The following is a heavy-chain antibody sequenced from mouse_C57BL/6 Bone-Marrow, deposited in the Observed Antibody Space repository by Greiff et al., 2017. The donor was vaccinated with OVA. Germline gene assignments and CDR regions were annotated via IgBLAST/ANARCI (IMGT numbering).Heavy chain of an antibody. CDR3: SLLLRFGFAY. Sequence: VQLQQSGAELVRPGASVKLSCTASGFNIKDDYMHWVKQRPEQGLEWIGWIDPENGDTEYASKFQGKATITADTSSNTAYLQLSSLTSEDTAVYYCSLLLRFGFAYWGQGTLVTVSA. CDR2: IDPENGDT. D-gene: IGHD1-1*01. J-gene: IGHJ3*01. V-gene: IGHV14-4*01. CDR1: GFNIKDDY.